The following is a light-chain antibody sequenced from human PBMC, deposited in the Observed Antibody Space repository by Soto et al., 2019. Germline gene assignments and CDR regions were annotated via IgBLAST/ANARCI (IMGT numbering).Light chain of an antibody. Sequence: EVVLTQSPGTLSLSPGERATLACRASQSVDSDDLAWYQQKPGQAPRLLIFRGSFRATGVPDRFSGSQSGTDFTLTSSGLEPEDFAVYYCQQYGSSPLTFGGGTRV. CDR3: QQYGSSPLT. J-gene: IGKJ4*01. CDR1: QSVDSDD. CDR2: RGS. V-gene: IGKV3-20*01.